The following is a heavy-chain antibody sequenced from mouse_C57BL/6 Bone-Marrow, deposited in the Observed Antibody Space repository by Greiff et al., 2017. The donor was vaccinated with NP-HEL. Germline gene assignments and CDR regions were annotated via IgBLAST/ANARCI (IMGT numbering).Heavy chain of an antibody. CDR1: GYTFTSYW. Sequence: QVHVKQSGAELVKPGASVKLSCKASGYTFTSYWMHWVKQRPGRGLEWIGRIDPNSGGTKYNEKFKSKATLTVDKPSSTAYMQLSSLTSEDSAVYYCARKEDGITTVVDRYFDVWGTGTTVTVSS. CDR2: IDPNSGGT. J-gene: IGHJ1*03. V-gene: IGHV1-72*01. D-gene: IGHD1-1*01. CDR3: ARKEDGITTVVDRYFDV.